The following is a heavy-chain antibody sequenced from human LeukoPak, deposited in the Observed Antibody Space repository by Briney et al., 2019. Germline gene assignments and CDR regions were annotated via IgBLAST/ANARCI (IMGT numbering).Heavy chain of an antibody. CDR2: IYYSGST. J-gene: IGHJ4*02. D-gene: IGHD3-10*01. CDR3: ATGFVSYYFDY. Sequence: SETLSLTCTVSGGSISTYYCTWIRQPPGKGLEWIGYIYYSGSTDYNPSLKSRVTTSLDTSKNQFSLKLSSVTAADTAVYYCATGFVSYYFDYWGQGTLVTVSS. CDR1: GGSISTYY. V-gene: IGHV4-59*01.